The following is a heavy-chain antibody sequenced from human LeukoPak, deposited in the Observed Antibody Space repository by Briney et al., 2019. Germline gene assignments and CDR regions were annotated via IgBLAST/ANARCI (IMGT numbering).Heavy chain of an antibody. V-gene: IGHV7-4-1*02. CDR2: INTNTGNP. Sequence: GASVKVSCKASGYTFTSYAMNWVRQAPGQGLEWMGWINTNTGNPTYAQGFTGRFVFSLDTSVSTAYLQISSLKAEDTAVYYCARARETLYTIFGVVTPNSNWFDPWGQGTLVTVSS. D-gene: IGHD3-3*01. CDR3: ARARETLYTIFGVVTPNSNWFDP. J-gene: IGHJ5*02. CDR1: GYTFTSYA.